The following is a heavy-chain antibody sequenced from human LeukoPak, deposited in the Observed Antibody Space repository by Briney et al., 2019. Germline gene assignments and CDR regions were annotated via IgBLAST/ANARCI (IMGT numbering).Heavy chain of an antibody. CDR2: IYLDGNT. Sequence: SETLSLTCAVSGYSIRSGYYWGWIRQPPGKGLEWIGRIYLDGNTNYNPSLKSRVTISLDKSKNQFSLKLTSVTATDTAVYYCARHPSHGVAPFDYWGQGTLVTVSS. V-gene: IGHV4-38-2*01. J-gene: IGHJ4*02. D-gene: IGHD2-15*01. CDR1: GYSIRSGYY. CDR3: ARHPSHGVAPFDY.